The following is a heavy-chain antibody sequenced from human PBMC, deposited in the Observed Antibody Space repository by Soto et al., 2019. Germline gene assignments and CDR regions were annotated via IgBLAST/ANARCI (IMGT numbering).Heavy chain of an antibody. D-gene: IGHD7-27*01. J-gene: IGHJ6*03. V-gene: IGHV3-30*18. CDR2: ISYDGSNK. CDR1: GFTFSSYG. CDR3: AKDITGDYYYYYMDV. Sequence: GGSLRLSCAASGFTFSSYGMHWVRQAPGKGLEWVAVISYDGSNKYYADSVKGRFTISRDNSKNTLYLQMNSLRAEDTAVYYCAKDITGDYYYYYMDVWGKGTTVTVSS.